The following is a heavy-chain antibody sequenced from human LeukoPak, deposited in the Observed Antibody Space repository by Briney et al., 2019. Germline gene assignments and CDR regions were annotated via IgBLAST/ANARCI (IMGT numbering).Heavy chain of an antibody. J-gene: IGHJ4*02. V-gene: IGHV1-8*01. CDR2: MNPNSGNT. CDR3: ARGKGYGGNTGDY. Sequence: GASVKVSCKASGYTFTSYDINWVRQATGQGLEWMGWMNPNSGNTGYAQKFKGRATMPRNTSISTAYMELSSLRSEDTAVYYCARGKGYGGNTGDYWGERPLVTVSS. D-gene: IGHD4-23*01. CDR1: GYTFTSYD.